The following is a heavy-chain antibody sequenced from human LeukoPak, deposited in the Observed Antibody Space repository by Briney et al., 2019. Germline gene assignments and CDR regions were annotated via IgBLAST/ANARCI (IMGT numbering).Heavy chain of an antibody. V-gene: IGHV1-8*01. J-gene: IGHJ4*02. D-gene: IGHD5-24*01. Sequence: GPVKVSCKASGYTFTSYDINWVRQATGQGLEWMGWMNPNSGNTGYAQKFQGRVTMTRNTSISTAYMELSSLRSEDTAVYYCASPNNNRDGYNFDYWGQGTLVTVSS. CDR3: ASPNNNRDGYNFDY. CDR1: GYTFTSYD. CDR2: MNPNSGNT.